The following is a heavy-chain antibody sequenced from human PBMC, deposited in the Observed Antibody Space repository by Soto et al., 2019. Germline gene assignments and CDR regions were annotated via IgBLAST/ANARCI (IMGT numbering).Heavy chain of an antibody. V-gene: IGHV4-59*01. CDR3: ARVSYGDYTEYFQH. Sequence: QVQLQESGPGLVKPPETLSLTCTVSGGSISSYYWSWIRQPPGKGLEWIGYIYYSGSTNYNPSLKSRVTISVDTSKNQFSLKLSSVTAADTAVYYCARVSYGDYTEYFQHWGQGTLVTVSS. J-gene: IGHJ1*01. CDR2: IYYSGST. CDR1: GGSISSYY. D-gene: IGHD4-17*01.